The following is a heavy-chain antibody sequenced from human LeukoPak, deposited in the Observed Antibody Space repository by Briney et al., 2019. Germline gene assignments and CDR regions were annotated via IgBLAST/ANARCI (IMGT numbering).Heavy chain of an antibody. D-gene: IGHD3-10*01. CDR3: VKGRYGTGWDF. J-gene: IGHJ4*02. V-gene: IGHV3-64D*06. CDR1: GFSFSTHN. Sequence: AGGSLRLSCSASGFSFSTHNMHWVRQAPGKGLEFVSGITSDGENTDYLDFVKGRFTITRDNSKNTLYLHMTSLRPEDTAAYFCVKGRYGTGWDFWGPGTLVIVSS. CDR2: ITSDGENT.